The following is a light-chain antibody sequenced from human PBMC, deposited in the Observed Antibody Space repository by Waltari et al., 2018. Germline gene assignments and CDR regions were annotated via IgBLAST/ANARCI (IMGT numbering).Light chain of an antibody. V-gene: IGKV3-20*01. CDR3: QQYARTPPT. J-gene: IGKJ4*01. Sequence: EIVLTQFPGTLSLFPGERATLSCRASQSVHNNYLAWYQQKPGQAPRLLIYGASTMATAIPDRFSGSGSGTDFTLTISRLEPEDCAVYFCQQYARTPPTFGGGTKVEIK. CDR2: GAS. CDR1: QSVHNNY.